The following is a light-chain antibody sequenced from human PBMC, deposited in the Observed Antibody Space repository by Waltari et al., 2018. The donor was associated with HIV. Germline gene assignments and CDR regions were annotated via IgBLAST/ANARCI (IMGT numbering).Light chain of an antibody. CDR1: SGSIASNH. CDR3: QSYDANYRGI. Sequence: MLTQPHSVSESPGKTVTISCTRRSGSIASNHVQWYPQRPASSPLTISSEVKQRPSGVPGRFSGSIDSASNSASLTISGLKTEDEADYYCQSYDANYRGIFGGGTKLTVL. V-gene: IGLV6-57*01. CDR2: EVK. J-gene: IGLJ2*01.